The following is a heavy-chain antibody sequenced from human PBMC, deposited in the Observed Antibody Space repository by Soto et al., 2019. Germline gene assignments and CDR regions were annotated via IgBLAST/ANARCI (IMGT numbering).Heavy chain of an antibody. CDR2: ISSDERNK. CDR3: PKDQNVLRFLEWLTALDY. Sequence: QVQLVESGGGVVQPGRSLRLSCAASGFTFSSHGMHWVRQAPGKGLEWVAGISSDERNKYYGDSVKGRFTISRDNSKNTLYLHMNGLRIEETAVYYCPKDQNVLRFLEWLTALDYWGQGPLVTVSS. V-gene: IGHV3-30*18. J-gene: IGHJ4*02. D-gene: IGHD3-3*01. CDR1: GFTFSSHG.